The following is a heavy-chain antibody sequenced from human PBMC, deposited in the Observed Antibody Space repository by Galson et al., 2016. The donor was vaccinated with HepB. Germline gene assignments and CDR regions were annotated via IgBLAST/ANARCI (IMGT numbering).Heavy chain of an antibody. J-gene: IGHJ4*02. CDR3: ARHDFHSGYHHFDY. CDR1: GGSVGSSSHY. CDR2: IYYQEIT. D-gene: IGHD5-12*01. Sequence: SETLSLTCTVSGGSVGSSSHYWGWIRQSPGKGLEWIGSIYYQEITYYNPSLESRVIILIDTSKNHFALKVTSVTAADTAVYYCARHDFHSGYHHFDYWGQGTLVTVSS. V-gene: IGHV4-39*01.